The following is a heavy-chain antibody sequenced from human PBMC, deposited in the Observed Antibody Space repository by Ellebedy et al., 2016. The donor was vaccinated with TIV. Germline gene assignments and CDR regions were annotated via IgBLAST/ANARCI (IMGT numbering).Heavy chain of an antibody. CDR1: GFTVSRKY. D-gene: IGHD6-6*01. J-gene: IGHJ6*02. CDR2: VYSGGDP. Sequence: GESLKISCAASGFTVSRKYMMTWVRQAPGKVLEWVSVVYSGGDPYYADSVKGRFTISRDNSKNTVYRQINSLRAEDTAMYYCARCAVLYSISSETGYYQYYGMDVWGQGTTVTVSS. CDR3: ARCAVLYSISSETGYYQYYGMDV. V-gene: IGHV3-53*01.